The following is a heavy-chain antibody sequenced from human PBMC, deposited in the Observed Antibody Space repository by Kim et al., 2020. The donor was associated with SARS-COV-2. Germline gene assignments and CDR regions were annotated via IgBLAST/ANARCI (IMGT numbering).Heavy chain of an antibody. V-gene: IGHV1-2*02. CDR3: ARSSLLDFDY. J-gene: IGHJ4*02. D-gene: IGHD2-15*01. CDR2: GGT. Sequence: GGTNYAQWCQGRVTMTRDTSISTVYLEMTRLRSDDTAVYYCARSSLLDFDYWGQGTLVTVSS.